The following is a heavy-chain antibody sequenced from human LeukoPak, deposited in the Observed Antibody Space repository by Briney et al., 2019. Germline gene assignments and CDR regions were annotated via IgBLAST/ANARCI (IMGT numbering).Heavy chain of an antibody. D-gene: IGHD2-15*01. CDR3: ARDRVVVVVAASNDAFDI. J-gene: IGHJ3*02. Sequence: EASVKVSCKASGYTFTSYGISWVRQAPGQGLEWMGWISAYNGNTNYAQELQGRVTMTTDTSTSTAYMELRSLRSDDTAVYYCARDRVVVVVAASNDAFDIWGQGTMVTVSS. CDR2: ISAYNGNT. CDR1: GYTFTSYG. V-gene: IGHV1-18*01.